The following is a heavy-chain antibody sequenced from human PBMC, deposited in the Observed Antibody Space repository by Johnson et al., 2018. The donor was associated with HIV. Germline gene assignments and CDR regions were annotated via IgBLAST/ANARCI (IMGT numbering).Heavy chain of an antibody. CDR2: INWNGGST. CDR3: ARDWPYRGYDENAFDI. D-gene: IGHD5-12*01. V-gene: IGHV3-20*04. Sequence: VQLVESGGGVVRPGGSLRLSCAASGFTFDDYGMSWVRQAPGKGLEWVSGINWNGGSTGYADSVKGRFTISRDKAKNSLYLQMNSLRAEDPALCYCARDWPYRGYDENAFDIWGQGTMVTVSS. CDR1: GFTFDDYG. J-gene: IGHJ3*02.